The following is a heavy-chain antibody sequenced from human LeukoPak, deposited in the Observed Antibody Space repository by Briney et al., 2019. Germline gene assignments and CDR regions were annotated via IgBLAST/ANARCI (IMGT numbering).Heavy chain of an antibody. CDR2: IKSDGTIT. Sequence: GGSLRLSCAASGFTLSSYWMHWVRQAPGKGLVWVSRIKSDGTITSYADPVKGRFTISRDNAKNSLYLQMNSLRAEDTALYYCARAEGGPATAIYWGQGTLVTVSS. J-gene: IGHJ4*02. CDR1: GFTLSSYW. CDR3: ARAEGGPATAIY. D-gene: IGHD2-21*02. V-gene: IGHV3-74*01.